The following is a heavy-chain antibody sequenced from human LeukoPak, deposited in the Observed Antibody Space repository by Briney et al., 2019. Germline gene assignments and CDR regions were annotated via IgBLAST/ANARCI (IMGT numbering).Heavy chain of an antibody. D-gene: IGHD6-6*01. CDR1: GFTFSSYG. CDR3: AKEEYSRSPALDY. Sequence: AGGSLRLSCAASGFTFSSYGMHWVRQAPGKGLEWVTFIRYDGSDTYYAESVKGRFTISRDNSKNTLYLQLNSLRAEDTAVYYCAKEEYSRSPALDYWGQGTLVTVSS. V-gene: IGHV3-30*02. J-gene: IGHJ4*02. CDR2: IRYDGSDT.